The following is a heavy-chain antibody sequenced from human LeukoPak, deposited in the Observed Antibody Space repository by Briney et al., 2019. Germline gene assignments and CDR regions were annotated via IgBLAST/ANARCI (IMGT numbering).Heavy chain of an antibody. CDR3: ARGSEMEWWYFDY. Sequence: GGSLRLSCAASGFTFSSYAMSWVRQAPGKGLEWVSAISGSGGSTYYADSVKGRFTISRDNSKNTLYLQMNSLRAEDTAVYYCARGSEMEWWYFDYWGQGTLVTVSS. V-gene: IGHV3-23*01. J-gene: IGHJ4*02. D-gene: IGHD3-3*01. CDR1: GFTFSSYA. CDR2: ISGSGGST.